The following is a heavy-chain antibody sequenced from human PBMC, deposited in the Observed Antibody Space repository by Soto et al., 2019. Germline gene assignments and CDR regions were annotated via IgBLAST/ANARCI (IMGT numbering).Heavy chain of an antibody. CDR2: IYYSGST. V-gene: IGHV4-31*03. CDR1: GGSISSGGYY. D-gene: IGHD2-2*01. Sequence: QVQLQESGPGLVKPSQTLSLTCTVSGGSISSGGYYWSWIRQHPGKGLEWIGYIYYSGSTYYNPSLKSRVTLSVDTSKTQFSLKLSSVTAADTAVYYCAREGCSSTCCLNWFDPWGQGTLVTVSS. CDR3: AREGCSSTCCLNWFDP. J-gene: IGHJ5*02.